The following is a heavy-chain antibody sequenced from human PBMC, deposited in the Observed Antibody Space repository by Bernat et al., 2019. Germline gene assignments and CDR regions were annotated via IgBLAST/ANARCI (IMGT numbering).Heavy chain of an antibody. V-gene: IGHV3-48*03. Sequence: EVQLVESGGGLVQPGGSLRLSCAASGFTFSSYEMNWVRQAPGKGLEWVSYISSSGSTIYYADSVKVRFTISRDNAKNSLYLQMNSLRAEDTAVYYCARDWRCGGDCSPGIDYWGQGTLVTVSS. CDR1: GFTFSSYE. CDR3: ARDWRCGGDCSPGIDY. D-gene: IGHD2-21*02. CDR2: ISSSGSTI. J-gene: IGHJ4*02.